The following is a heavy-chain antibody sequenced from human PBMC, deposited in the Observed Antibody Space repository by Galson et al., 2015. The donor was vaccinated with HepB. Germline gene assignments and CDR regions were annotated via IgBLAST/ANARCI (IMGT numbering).Heavy chain of an antibody. CDR2: ISAYNGNT. Sequence: QSGAEVKKPGESLKISCKASGYTFTSYGISWVRQAPGQGLEWMGWISAYNGNTNHAQKLQGRVTMTTDTSTSTAYMELRSLRSDDTAVYYCARMSMAVAANWADYWGQGTLVTVSS. V-gene: IGHV1-18*01. J-gene: IGHJ4*02. D-gene: IGHD6-19*01. CDR3: ARMSMAVAANWADY. CDR1: GYTFTSYG.